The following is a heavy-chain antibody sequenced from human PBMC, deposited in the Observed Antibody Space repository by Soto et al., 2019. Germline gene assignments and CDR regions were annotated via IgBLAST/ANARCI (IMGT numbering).Heavy chain of an antibody. CDR2: INPSGGST. D-gene: IGHD3-3*01. Sequence: GASVKVSCKASGYTFTGYYMHWVRQAPGQGLEWMGIINPSGGSTSYAQKFQGRVTMTRDTSTSTVHMELSSLRSEDTAVYYCARDLSNYDFWSGYYYYYGMDVWGQGTTVTVSS. J-gene: IGHJ6*02. CDR3: ARDLSNYDFWSGYYYYYGMDV. V-gene: IGHV1-46*01. CDR1: GYTFTGYY.